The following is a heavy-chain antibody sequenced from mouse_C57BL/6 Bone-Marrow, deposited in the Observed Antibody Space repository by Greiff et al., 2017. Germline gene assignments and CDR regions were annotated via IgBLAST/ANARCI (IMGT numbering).Heavy chain of an antibody. CDR2: LYPRSGNT. CDR3: ARYPIYYGYDRGYWYFDV. D-gene: IGHD2-2*01. Sequence: VKLMESGAELARPGASVKLSCKASGYTFTSYGISWVKQRTGQGLAWIGELYPRSGNTYYNEKFKGKATLTAANSSSTAYMELRSLTSEDSAVYFCARYPIYYGYDRGYWYFDVWGTGTTVTVSS. V-gene: IGHV1-81*01. J-gene: IGHJ1*03. CDR1: GYTFTSYG.